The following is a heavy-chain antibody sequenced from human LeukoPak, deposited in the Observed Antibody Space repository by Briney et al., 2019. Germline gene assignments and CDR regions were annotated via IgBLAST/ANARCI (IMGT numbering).Heavy chain of an antibody. V-gene: IGHV3-21*01. CDR1: GFTFSSYS. CDR2: ISSSSSYI. Sequence: GGSLRLSCAASGFTFSSYSMNWVRQAPGKGLEWVSSISSSSSYIYYADSVKGRFTISRDNAKNSLYLQMNSLRAEDTAVYYCAKDGGLWVSAHWGDSWGRGTLVTVSS. D-gene: IGHD7-27*01. J-gene: IGHJ4*02. CDR3: AKDGGLWVSAHWGDS.